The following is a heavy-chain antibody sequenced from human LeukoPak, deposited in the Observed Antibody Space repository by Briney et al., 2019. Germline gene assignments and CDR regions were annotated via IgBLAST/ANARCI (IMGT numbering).Heavy chain of an antibody. CDR2: IYYSGST. CDR3: ARSDGSGGDY. J-gene: IGHJ4*02. V-gene: IGHV4-59*01. Sequence: SETLSLTCTVSSGSISSYYWSWIRQPPRKGLEWIGYIYYSGSTNYNPSLKSRVTISVDTSKNQFSLKLSSVTAADTAVYYCARSDGSGGDYWGQGTLVTVSS. D-gene: IGHD3-10*01. CDR1: SGSISSYY.